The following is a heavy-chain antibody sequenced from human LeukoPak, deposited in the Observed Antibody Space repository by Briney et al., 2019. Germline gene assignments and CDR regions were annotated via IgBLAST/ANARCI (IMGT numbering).Heavy chain of an antibody. V-gene: IGHV4-59*01. Sequence: SEPLSLTCTVSGGSISSYYWSWIRQPPGKGLEWIGYIYYSGSTNYNPSLKSRVTISVDTPKNQFSLKPSSVTAADTAVYCCARSEGFPFHYWAQGTLVTVSS. J-gene: IGHJ4*02. CDR3: ARSEGFPFHY. CDR1: GGSISSYY. CDR2: IYYSGST.